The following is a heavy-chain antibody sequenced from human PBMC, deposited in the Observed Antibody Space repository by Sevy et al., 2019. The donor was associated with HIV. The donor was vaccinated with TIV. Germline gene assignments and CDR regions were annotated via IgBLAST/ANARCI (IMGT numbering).Heavy chain of an antibody. CDR3: AKEATPSFWYFDL. V-gene: IGHV3-23*01. CDR2: IRDSGGST. D-gene: IGHD5-12*01. J-gene: IGHJ2*01. Sequence: GGSLRLSCAASGFTFSSFAMNWVRQAPGQGLEWVSHIRDSGGSTYYADSVKGRFTISRDNSKNTLYLQMNSLRAEDTAVYFCAKEATPSFWYFDLWGRGTLVTVSS. CDR1: GFTFSSFA.